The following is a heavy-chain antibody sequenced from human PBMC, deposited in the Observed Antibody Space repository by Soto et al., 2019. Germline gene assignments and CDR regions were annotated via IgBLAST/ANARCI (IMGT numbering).Heavy chain of an antibody. CDR3: ARQRTSVVTQADFDV. D-gene: IGHD2-21*02. Sequence: TPSLNSTVSGDSISNFTWSWILQPPGKGLEWIGCISNNGNTYSIPSLGSRVTISMDTSRAQFSLKLTSVTAADTATYYCARQRTSVVTQADFDVWGEGCRVTIGS. V-gene: IGHV4-59*01. CDR1: GDSISNFT. CDR2: ISNNGNT. J-gene: IGHJ6*04.